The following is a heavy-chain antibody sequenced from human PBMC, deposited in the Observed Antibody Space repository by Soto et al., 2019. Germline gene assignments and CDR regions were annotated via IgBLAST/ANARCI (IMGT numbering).Heavy chain of an antibody. CDR1: GFTFSSYA. V-gene: IGHV3-23*01. Sequence: GGSLRLSCAASGFTFSSYAMSWVRQAPGKGLEWVSAISGSGGSTYYADSVKGRFTISRDKSKNTLYLQMNSLRAEDTAVYYCAKDPEDNSGSCDYWGQGTLVTVSS. J-gene: IGHJ4*02. CDR3: AKDPEDNSGSCDY. D-gene: IGHD1-26*01. CDR2: ISGSGGST.